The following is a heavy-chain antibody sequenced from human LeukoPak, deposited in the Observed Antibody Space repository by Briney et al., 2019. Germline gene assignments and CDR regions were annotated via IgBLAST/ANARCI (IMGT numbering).Heavy chain of an antibody. CDR3: ARHGSSSWYWFDP. Sequence: ASVKVSCKASGYTFTSYGISWVRQAPGQGLEWMGWINPNSGGTNYAQKFQGRVTMTRDTSISTAYMELSRLRSDDTAVYYCARHGSSSWYWFDPWGQGTLVTVSS. D-gene: IGHD6-13*01. V-gene: IGHV1-2*02. CDR1: GYTFTSYG. J-gene: IGHJ5*02. CDR2: INPNSGGT.